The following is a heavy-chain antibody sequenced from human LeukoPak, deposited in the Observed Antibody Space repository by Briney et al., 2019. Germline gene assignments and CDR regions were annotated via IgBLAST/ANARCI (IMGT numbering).Heavy chain of an antibody. J-gene: IGHJ4*02. CDR2: ISSSGSTI. CDR1: GFTFSSYE. D-gene: IGHD2-2*01. Sequence: GGSLRLSCAASGFTFSSYEMNWVRQAPGKGLEWVSYISSSGSTIYYADSVKGRFTISRDDAKNSLYLQMNSLRAEDTAVYYCARRYCSSTSCTLDYWGQGTLVSVSS. V-gene: IGHV3-48*03. CDR3: ARRYCSSTSCTLDY.